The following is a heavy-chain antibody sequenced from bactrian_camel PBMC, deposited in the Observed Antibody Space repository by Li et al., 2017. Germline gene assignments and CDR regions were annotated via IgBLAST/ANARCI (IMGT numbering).Heavy chain of an antibody. CDR2: IDDDGVI. CDR1: GYTYPIGL. Sequence: HVQLVESGGGSVQAGGSLRLTCEGSGYTYPIGLMAWFRQVPGKEREGVAGIDDDGVITYADSVKGRFTISLDSAQNTLYLNINSLNPEDTGTFYCATGRDYGLGPRLCPSTYWGQGTQVTVS. CDR3: ATGRDYGLGPRLCPSTY. J-gene: IGHJ4*01. D-gene: IGHD5*01. V-gene: IGHV3S53*01.